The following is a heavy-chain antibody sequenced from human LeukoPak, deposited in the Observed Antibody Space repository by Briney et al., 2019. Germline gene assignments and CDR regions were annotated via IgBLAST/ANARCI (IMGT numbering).Heavy chain of an antibody. V-gene: IGHV3-53*01. D-gene: IGHD1-14*01. CDR1: GFTFSNHW. J-gene: IGHJ5*02. Sequence: GGSLRLSCAASGFTFSNHWMHWVRQVPGKGLEWVSVIYSGGSTYYADSVKGRFTISRDNSKDTLYLQMNSLRAEDTAVYYCARDLARTWFDPWGQGTLVTVSS. CDR3: ARDLARTWFDP. CDR2: IYSGGST.